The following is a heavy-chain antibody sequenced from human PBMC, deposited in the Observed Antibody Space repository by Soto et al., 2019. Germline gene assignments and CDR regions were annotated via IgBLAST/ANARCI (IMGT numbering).Heavy chain of an antibody. CDR3: ARGRHCTNGVCYTFSYYYGMDV. Sequence: QVQLQQWGAGLLKPSETLSLTCAVYGGSFSGYYWSWIRQPPGKGLEWIGEINHSGSTNYNPSLKSRVTISVDTSKNQFALKLSSVTAADTAVYYCARGRHCTNGVCYTFSYYYGMDVWGQGTTVTVSS. CDR1: GGSFSGYY. D-gene: IGHD2-8*01. CDR2: INHSGST. J-gene: IGHJ6*02. V-gene: IGHV4-34*01.